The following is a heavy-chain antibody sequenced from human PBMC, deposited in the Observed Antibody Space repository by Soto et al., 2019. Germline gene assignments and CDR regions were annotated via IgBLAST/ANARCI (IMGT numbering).Heavy chain of an antibody. J-gene: IGHJ4*02. CDR2: IFHDGTA. CDR3: ARLVYDTRLNYMYFDS. CDR1: GCSISSGNW. D-gene: IGHD2-8*01. Sequence: XETLSLTCSVAGCSISSGNWSTWVRQTPRRGLEYIGEIFHDGTANYYPSFERRVAISVDTSKNQFSLKLTSVTAADTAIYFCARLVYDTRLNYMYFDSWGQGALVTVSS. V-gene: IGHV4-4*01.